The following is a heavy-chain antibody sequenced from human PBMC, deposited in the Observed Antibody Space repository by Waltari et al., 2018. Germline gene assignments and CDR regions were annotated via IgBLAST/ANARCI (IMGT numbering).Heavy chain of an antibody. Sequence: PGGSLRLSCAASGFTFSSFSMHWVRQGPGKGLEWISYIGLGGGPVHYADSVKGRFTIFRDNDKNSLYLEMNSLRAEDTGLYYCARGSAAGIASWGQGTLVTVSS. J-gene: IGHJ5*01. V-gene: IGHV3-48*01. CDR2: IGLGGGPV. CDR3: ARGSAAGIAS. CDR1: GFTFSSFS. D-gene: IGHD6-13*01.